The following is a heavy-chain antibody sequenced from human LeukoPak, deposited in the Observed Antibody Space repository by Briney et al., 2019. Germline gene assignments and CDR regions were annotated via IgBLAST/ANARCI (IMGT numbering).Heavy chain of an antibody. CDR1: AGSLGVFY. CDR3: ASRGGYKFRFTAYYYYYMDV. V-gene: IGHV4-34*01. Sequence: SQTLSLTCALYAGSLGVFYWSWIRQPHGGGLGWNGEIKTRGNTNYNSSLKSRVTISVDTSKNQFSLKLSSVTAADTAVYYCASRGGYKFRFTAYYYYYMDVWGNGTTVTVSS. J-gene: IGHJ6*03. D-gene: IGHD3-10*01. CDR2: IKTRGNT.